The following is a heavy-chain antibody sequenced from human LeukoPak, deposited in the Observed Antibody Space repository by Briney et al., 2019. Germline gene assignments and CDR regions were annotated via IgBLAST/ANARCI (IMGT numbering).Heavy chain of an antibody. D-gene: IGHD3-10*01. V-gene: IGHV3-7*01. J-gene: IGHJ5*01. Sequence: GGSLRLSCAPSGFTLSPYWMTWVRQAPGKGLEWVANIKQDGSAQHYVDSVKGRFTISRDNAKNSLYLQMNSLRVEDTAVYYCATDNYGWGSHDSWGQGTLVTVSS. CDR2: IKQDGSAQ. CDR1: GFTLSPYW. CDR3: ATDNYGWGSHDS.